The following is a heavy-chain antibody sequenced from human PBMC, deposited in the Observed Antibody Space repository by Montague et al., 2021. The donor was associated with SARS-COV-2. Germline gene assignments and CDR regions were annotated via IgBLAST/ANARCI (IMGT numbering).Heavy chain of an antibody. D-gene: IGHD6-13*01. J-gene: IGHJ4*02. CDR2: IFHSGAA. V-gene: IGHV4/OR15-8*02. Sequence: SETLSLTCAVSGGFISSGNWWSRVRQPPGKGLEWIGEIFHSGAASYNPSLKSRLTISMDKSKNEFSLKLNSVTAADTAMYYCARDFVAAVPDRFDSWGQGVLVTVSS. CDR3: ARDFVAAVPDRFDS. CDR1: GGFISSGNW.